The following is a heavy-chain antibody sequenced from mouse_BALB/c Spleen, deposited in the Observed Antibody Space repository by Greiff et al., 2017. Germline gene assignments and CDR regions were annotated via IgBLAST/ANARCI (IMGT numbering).Heavy chain of an antibody. CDR1: GYTFTSYW. CDR3: ARPYGNRVMDY. Sequence: QVQLKESGAELAKPGASVKMSCKASGYTFTSYWMHWVKQRPGQGLEWIGYINPSTGYTEYNQKFKDKATLTADKSSSTAYMQLSSLTSEDSAVYYCARPYGNRVMDYWGQGTSGTVSS. J-gene: IGHJ4*01. CDR2: INPSTGYT. D-gene: IGHD2-10*02. V-gene: IGHV1-7*01.